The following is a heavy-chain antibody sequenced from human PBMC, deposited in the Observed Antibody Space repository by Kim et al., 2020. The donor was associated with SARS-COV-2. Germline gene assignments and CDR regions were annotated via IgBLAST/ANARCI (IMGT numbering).Heavy chain of an antibody. CDR3: ARNAYDFWSGTNYYMDV. D-gene: IGHD3-3*01. J-gene: IGHJ6*03. Sequence: PKSRVTISVSTSKNQFSLKLSSVTAADTAVYYCARNAYDFWSGTNYYMDVWGKGTTVTVSS. V-gene: IGHV4-59*01.